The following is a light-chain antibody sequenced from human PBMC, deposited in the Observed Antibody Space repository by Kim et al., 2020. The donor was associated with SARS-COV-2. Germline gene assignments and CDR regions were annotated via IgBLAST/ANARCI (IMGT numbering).Light chain of an antibody. CDR3: QQYDILPRA. Sequence: SLWERATLSCRATQSVSANYLAWYQHKRGQAPRLLIYGASTRATGIPDRFTGSGSGTDFTLTISRLEPEDFAVYYCQQYDILPRAFGQGTKVDIK. V-gene: IGKV3-20*01. CDR1: QSVSANY. J-gene: IGKJ1*01. CDR2: GAS.